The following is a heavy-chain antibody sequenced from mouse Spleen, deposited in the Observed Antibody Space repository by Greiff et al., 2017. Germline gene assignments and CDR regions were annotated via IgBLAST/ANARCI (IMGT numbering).Heavy chain of an antibody. D-gene: IGHD2-1*01. CDR3: ARHGPLYYGNFAWFAY. CDR1: GFAFSSYD. V-gene: IGHV5-12-1*01. J-gene: IGHJ3*01. CDR2: ISSGGGST. Sequence: EVKLVESGGGLVKPGGSLKLSCAASGFAFSSYDMSWVRQTPEKRLEWVAYISSGGGSTYYPDTVKGRFTISRDNARNTLYLQMSSLRSEDTALYYCARHGPLYYGNFAWFAYWGQGTLVTVSA.